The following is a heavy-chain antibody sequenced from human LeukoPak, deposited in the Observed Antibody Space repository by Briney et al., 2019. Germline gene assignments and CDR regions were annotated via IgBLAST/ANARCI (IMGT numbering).Heavy chain of an antibody. CDR1: GYTFTNYY. D-gene: IGHD6-19*01. CDR3: VRAYNREAVTGPTNAPFDY. CDR2: INPSDGSR. V-gene: IGHV1-46*01. J-gene: IGHJ4*02. Sequence: ASVTVSFKASGYTFTNYYMHWVRQAPGQGLEWMGIINPSDGSRSYAQKFQGRVTMTRDTSKSTVYTELSSLRSEDTAAYYCVRAYNREAVTGPTNAPFDYWGQGTLVPVSS.